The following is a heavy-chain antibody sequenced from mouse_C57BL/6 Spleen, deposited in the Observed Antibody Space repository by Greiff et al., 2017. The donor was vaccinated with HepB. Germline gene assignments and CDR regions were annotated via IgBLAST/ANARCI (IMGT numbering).Heavy chain of an antibody. CDR1: GYTFTSYW. CDR3: ARSSRKYYGSSYAMDY. Sequence: QVQLQQPGAELVKPGASVKMSCKASGYTFTSYWITWVKQRPGQGLEWIGDIYPGSGSTNYNEKFKGKATLTVDTSSSTAYMQLSSLTSEDAAVYYCARSSRKYYGSSYAMDYWGQGTSVTVSS. V-gene: IGHV1-55*01. D-gene: IGHD1-1*01. CDR2: IYPGSGST. J-gene: IGHJ4*01.